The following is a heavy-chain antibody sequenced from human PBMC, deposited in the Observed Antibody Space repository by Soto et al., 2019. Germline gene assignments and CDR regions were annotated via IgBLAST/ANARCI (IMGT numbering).Heavy chain of an antibody. D-gene: IGHD3-22*01. CDR3: ARHPPTYYYDSSGYYADY. CDR2: IYPGDSDT. CDR1: GYSFTSYW. J-gene: IGHJ4*02. Sequence: GESLKISCKGSGYSFTSYWIGWVRQMPGKGLEWMGIIYPGDSDTRYSPSFQGQVTISADKSISTAYLQWSSLKASDTAMYYCARHPPTYYYDSSGYYADYWGQGTLVTVSS. V-gene: IGHV5-51*01.